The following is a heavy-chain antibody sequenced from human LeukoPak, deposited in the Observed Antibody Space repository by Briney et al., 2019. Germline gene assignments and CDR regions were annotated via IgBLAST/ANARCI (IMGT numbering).Heavy chain of an antibody. D-gene: IGHD3-22*01. Sequence: SETLSLTCTVSGGSVRRGNYYWTWIRQPAGSGLEWIGRIYTSGTTDYNPSLRTRVTISVDASRNQFSLNLSSVTAADTAVYYCARRGYYDSSGYYYFDYWGQGTLVTVSS. CDR2: IYTSGTT. J-gene: IGHJ4*02. V-gene: IGHV4-61*02. CDR3: ARRGYYDSSGYYYFDY. CDR1: GGSVRRGNYY.